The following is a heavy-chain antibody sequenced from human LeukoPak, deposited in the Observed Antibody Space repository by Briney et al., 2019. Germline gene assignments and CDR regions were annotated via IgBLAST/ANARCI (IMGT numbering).Heavy chain of an antibody. Sequence: ASVKVSCKASGYTFTSYAMHWVRQALGQRLEWMGWINAGNGNTKYSQKFQGRVTITRDTSASTAYMELSSLRSEDTAVYYCAGVLLWFGESNWFDPWGQGTLVTVSS. CDR2: INAGNGNT. D-gene: IGHD3-10*01. CDR3: AGVLLWFGESNWFDP. V-gene: IGHV1-3*01. J-gene: IGHJ5*02. CDR1: GYTFTSYA.